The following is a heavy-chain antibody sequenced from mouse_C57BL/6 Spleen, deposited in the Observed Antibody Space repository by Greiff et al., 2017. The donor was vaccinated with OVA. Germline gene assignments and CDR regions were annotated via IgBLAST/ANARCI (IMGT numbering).Heavy chain of an antibody. J-gene: IGHJ3*01. CDR2: IDPPNGKT. Sequence: VQLQQPGGTLVMPGRQFTPSGKAFSYTSTAYVLHWVKQMPYQFPHGIGNIDPPNGKTNYNQKFKDKATLTEDKSSSTAYMQLSSLTSEDSAVYYCARSGYDARGFADWGQGTLVTVSA. V-gene: IGHV1-52*01. D-gene: IGHD2-2*01. CDR3: ARSGYDARGFAD. CDR1: SYTSTAYV.